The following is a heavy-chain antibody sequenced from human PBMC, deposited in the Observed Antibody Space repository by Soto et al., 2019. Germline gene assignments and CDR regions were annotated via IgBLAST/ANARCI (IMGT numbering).Heavy chain of an antibody. D-gene: IGHD3-10*01. Sequence: QVQLVESGGGVVQPGRSLRLSCAASGFTFSSYGTHRVRQAPGKGLEWVAVIWYDGSNKYYADSVKGRFTISRDNSKNTLYLQMNSLRAEDTAVYYCARSPITMVRGAWRLGGMDVWGQGTTVTVSS. J-gene: IGHJ6*02. CDR1: GFTFSSYG. CDR2: IWYDGSNK. V-gene: IGHV3-33*01. CDR3: ARSPITMVRGAWRLGGMDV.